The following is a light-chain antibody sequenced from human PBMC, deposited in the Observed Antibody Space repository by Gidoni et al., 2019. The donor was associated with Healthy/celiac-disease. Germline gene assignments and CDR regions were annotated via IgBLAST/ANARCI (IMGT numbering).Light chain of an antibody. CDR3: QQSYSTPWT. CDR2: AAS. CDR1: QSISSY. Sequence: DIQMTQSPSSLSASVGDRVIITCRASQSISSYLNWYQQKPGKAPKLLIYAASSLQSGVPSRFSGSGSGTDFTLTISSLQPEDFATYYWQQSYSTPWTFGQGTKVEIK. V-gene: IGKV1-39*01. J-gene: IGKJ1*01.